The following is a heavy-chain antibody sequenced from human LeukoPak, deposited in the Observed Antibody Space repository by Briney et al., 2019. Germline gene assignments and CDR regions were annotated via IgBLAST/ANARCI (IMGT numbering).Heavy chain of an antibody. V-gene: IGHV1-24*01. CDR2: FDPEDGET. Sequence: ASVKVSCKVSGYTLTELSMHWVRQAPGKGLEWMGGFDPEDGETIYAQKFQGRVTMTEDTSTDTAYMELSSLRSEDTAVYYCATGLGDSSGTDNWFDPWGQGTLVTVSS. CDR3: ATGLGDSSGTDNWFDP. D-gene: IGHD3-22*01. J-gene: IGHJ5*02. CDR1: GYTLTELS.